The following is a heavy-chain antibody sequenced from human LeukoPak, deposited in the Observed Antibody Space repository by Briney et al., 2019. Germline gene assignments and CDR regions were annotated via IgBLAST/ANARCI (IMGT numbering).Heavy chain of an antibody. CDR2: INPNSGGT. D-gene: IGHD2-2*01. CDR1: GYTFTGYY. Sequence: ASVKVSCKASGYTFTGYYMHWVRQAPGQGLEWMGWINPNSGGTNYAQKFQGRVTMTRDTSISTAYMELSRLRSDDMAVYYCARDLGYCSSTSCNNWFDPWGQGTQVTVSS. J-gene: IGHJ5*02. CDR3: ARDLGYCSSTSCNNWFDP. V-gene: IGHV1-2*02.